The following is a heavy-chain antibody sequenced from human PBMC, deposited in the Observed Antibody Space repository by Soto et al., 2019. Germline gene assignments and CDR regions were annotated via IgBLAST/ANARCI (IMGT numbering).Heavy chain of an antibody. V-gene: IGHV1-69*13. CDR2: IIPIFGTA. CDR1: GGTFSSYA. J-gene: IGHJ4*02. Sequence: GASVKVSCKASGGTFSSYAISWVRQAPGQGLEWMGGIIPIFGTANYAQKFQGRVTITADESTSTAYMELSSLRSEDTAVYYCARAPQRETYDFDSSGYTLDYWGQGTLGTVSS. D-gene: IGHD3-22*01. CDR3: ARAPQRETYDFDSSGYTLDY.